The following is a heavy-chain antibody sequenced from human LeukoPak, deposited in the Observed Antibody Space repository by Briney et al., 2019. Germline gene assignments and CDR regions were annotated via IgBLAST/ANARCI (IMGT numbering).Heavy chain of an antibody. CDR1: GFTFSSYS. D-gene: IGHD3-3*01. Sequence: GGSLRLSCAASGFTFSSYSMNWVRQAPGKGLEWVSSISSSSSYIYYADSVKGRFTISRDNAKNSLYLQMNSLRAEDTAVYYCARDFGVTGFWFDPSGQGTLVTVSS. J-gene: IGHJ5*02. CDR3: ARDFGVTGFWFDP. CDR2: ISSSSSYI. V-gene: IGHV3-21*01.